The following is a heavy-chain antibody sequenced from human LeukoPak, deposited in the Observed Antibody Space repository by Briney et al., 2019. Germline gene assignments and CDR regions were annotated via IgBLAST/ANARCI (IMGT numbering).Heavy chain of an antibody. CDR3: ARDMVDGSKSRAGYFDY. V-gene: IGHV3-33*08. CDR1: GFTFSSYA. CDR2: IWYDGSNK. J-gene: IGHJ4*02. Sequence: PGGSLRLSCAASGFTFSSYAMSWVRQAPGKGLKWVAVIWYDGSNKYYADSVKGRFTISRDNSKNTLYLQMNSLRAEDTAVYYCARDMVDGSKSRAGYFDYWGQGTLVTVSS. D-gene: IGHD3-10*01.